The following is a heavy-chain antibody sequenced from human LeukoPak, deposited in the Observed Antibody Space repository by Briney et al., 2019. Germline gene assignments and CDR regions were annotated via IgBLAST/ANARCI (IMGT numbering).Heavy chain of an antibody. D-gene: IGHD1-1*01. J-gene: IGHJ1*01. CDR1: GYTFTSYG. CDR2: INPNSGNT. V-gene: IGHV1-8*03. CDR3: ARGPPTAQYFQH. Sequence: ASVKVSCKASGYTFTSYGISWVRQATGQGLQWMGWINPNSGNTGYAQKFQGRITITRNTSISTVYMELSSLRSEDTAVYYCARGPPTAQYFQHWSQGTLVTVSS.